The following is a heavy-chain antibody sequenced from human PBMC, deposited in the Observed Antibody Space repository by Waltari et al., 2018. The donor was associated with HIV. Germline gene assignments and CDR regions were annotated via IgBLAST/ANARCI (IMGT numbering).Heavy chain of an antibody. CDR3: AKDTDLTGFFYYYGLDV. CDR1: GFTFRSYG. V-gene: IGHV3-30*18. Sequence: QVQLVESGGGVVQPGRSLRLSCAASGFTFRSYGMHWVRQASGKGLEWLSVISYDRSNKYESDSVKGRFTISRDNSKNTLYLQMNSLGAEDTAVYYCAKDTDLTGFFYYYGLDVWGQGTTVTVSS. J-gene: IGHJ6*02. CDR2: ISYDRSNK. D-gene: IGHD3-9*01.